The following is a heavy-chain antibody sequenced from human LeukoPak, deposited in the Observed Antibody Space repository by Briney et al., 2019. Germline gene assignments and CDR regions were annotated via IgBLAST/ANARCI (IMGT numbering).Heavy chain of an antibody. V-gene: IGHV3-48*03. J-gene: IGHJ4*02. CDR2: ISTSGTTI. CDR1: GFTLSNYE. Sequence: GGSLRLSCAASGFTLSNYEMSWVRQAPGKGLEWVSYISTSGTTIHYADSVKGRFTISRDNAENSLFLQMNSLRVEDTAVYYCAREWQGGIAAAGTRIEGDYWGQGTLVAVSS. D-gene: IGHD6-13*01. CDR3: AREWQGGIAAAGTRIEGDY.